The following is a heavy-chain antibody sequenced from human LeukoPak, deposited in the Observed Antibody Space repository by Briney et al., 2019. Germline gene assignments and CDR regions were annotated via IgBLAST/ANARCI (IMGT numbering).Heavy chain of an antibody. CDR3: ASGAAPPLRHYHYYMDV. V-gene: IGHV1-69*13. Sequence: ASVKVSCKASGGTFRRYAITWVRQAPGQGLEWMGGIIPLFGTANYAQKFQGRVTITADESTSTAYMELSSLRSEDTAVYYCASGAAPPLRHYHYYMDVWGKGTTVTVSS. J-gene: IGHJ6*03. CDR1: GGTFRRYA. D-gene: IGHD3-16*01. CDR2: IIPLFGTA.